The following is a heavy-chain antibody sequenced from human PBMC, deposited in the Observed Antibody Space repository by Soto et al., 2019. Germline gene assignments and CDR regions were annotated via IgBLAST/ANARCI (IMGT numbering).Heavy chain of an antibody. J-gene: IGHJ4*02. CDR2: LSPSYPYT. Sequence: GGSLRLSCAASGFAFSTFGMNWVRQAPGKGLEWVSFLSPSYPYTSYADSVKGRFTISGDNAKNSVSLQMNSLRADDTGVYYCARESEDLTSNFDYWGQGTLVTVSS. CDR1: GFAFSTFG. CDR3: ARESEDLTSNFDY. V-gene: IGHV3-21*03.